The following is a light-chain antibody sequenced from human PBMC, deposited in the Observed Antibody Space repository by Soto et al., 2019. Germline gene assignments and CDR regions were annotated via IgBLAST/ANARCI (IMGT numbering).Light chain of an antibody. Sequence: QSVLTQPPSASGTPGQRVTISCSGSSSNIGSNTVNWYQQLPGTAPKLLIYSNNQRPSGVPDRFSGSKSCTSASLAISGLQSEDEADYYCAAWDDSLNGPHVVFGGGTKLTVI. CDR2: SNN. CDR1: SSNIGSNT. J-gene: IGLJ2*01. CDR3: AAWDDSLNGPHVV. V-gene: IGLV1-44*01.